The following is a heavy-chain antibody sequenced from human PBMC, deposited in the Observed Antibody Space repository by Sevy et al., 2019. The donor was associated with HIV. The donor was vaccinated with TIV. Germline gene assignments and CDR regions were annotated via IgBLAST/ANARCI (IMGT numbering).Heavy chain of an antibody. CDR1: GFTFRTYS. CDR3: ARDFTVFGVVSGIDY. CDR2: ISDDSRYI. J-gene: IGHJ4*02. V-gene: IGHV3-21*04. Sequence: GGSLRLSCAASGFTFRTYSMNWVRQAPGKGLEWLSSISDDSRYIYYSDSVKGRFTISRANAKNFLFLQMNNLRVEDTAIYYCARDFTVFGVVSGIDYWGQGALVTVSS. D-gene: IGHD3-3*01.